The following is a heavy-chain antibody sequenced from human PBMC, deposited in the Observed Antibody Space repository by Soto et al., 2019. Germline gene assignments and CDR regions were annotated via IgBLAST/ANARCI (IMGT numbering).Heavy chain of an antibody. J-gene: IGHJ6*02. CDR3: TTDLGSSGWLYYYYYGMDV. D-gene: IGHD6-19*01. Sequence: PVDSLKISCAASGFTFNNAGMSWVRQAPGKGLEWVGRIKSKTDGGTTDYAAPVKGRFTISRDDSKNTLYLQMDSLKTEDTAVYYCTTDLGSSGWLYYYYYGMDVWRQGTRVTASS. CDR2: IKSKTDGGTT. V-gene: IGHV3-15*01. CDR1: GFTFNNAG.